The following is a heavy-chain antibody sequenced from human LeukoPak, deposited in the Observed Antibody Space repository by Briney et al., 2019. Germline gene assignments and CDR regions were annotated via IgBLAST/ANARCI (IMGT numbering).Heavy chain of an antibody. D-gene: IGHD2-8*01. CDR3: ASLICDF. CDR2: TKNRAESYTT. CDR1: GFTFSSYG. J-gene: IGHJ4*02. V-gene: IGHV3-72*01. Sequence: PGGSLRLSCAASGFTFSSYGMHWVRQAPGKGLEWVGRTKNRAESYTTECAMSVTDSFTISRDDSKNSMYLPMNSLKTEDTAVYYCASLICDFWGQGALVTVSA.